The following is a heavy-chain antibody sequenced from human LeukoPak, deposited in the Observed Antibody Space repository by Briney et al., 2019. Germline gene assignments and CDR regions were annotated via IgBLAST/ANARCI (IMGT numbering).Heavy chain of an antibody. CDR1: GFTFSNYW. Sequence: GGSLRLSCEGSGFTFSNYWMGWVRQAPGKGLQWVANIKQDGSAKYYVDSVKGRFTISRDNAKNSLYLQMGSLRAEDTAVYYCARFSGRNWGQGTLVTVSS. V-gene: IGHV3-7*01. D-gene: IGHD2-15*01. CDR3: ARFSGRN. CDR2: IKQDGSAK. J-gene: IGHJ4*02.